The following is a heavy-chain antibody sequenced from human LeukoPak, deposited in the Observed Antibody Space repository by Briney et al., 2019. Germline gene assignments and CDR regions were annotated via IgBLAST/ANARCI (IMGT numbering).Heavy chain of an antibody. CDR1: GGSFSGYY. J-gene: IGHJ3*02. Sequence: SETLSLTCAVYGGSFSGYYWSWIRQPPGKGLEWIGEINHSGSTNYNPSLKSRVTISVDTSKNQFSLKLSSVTAADTAVYYCARGGIQLWLRYRDPGAFDIWGQGTMVTVSS. CDR2: INHSGST. D-gene: IGHD5-18*01. V-gene: IGHV4-34*01. CDR3: ARGGIQLWLRYRDPGAFDI.